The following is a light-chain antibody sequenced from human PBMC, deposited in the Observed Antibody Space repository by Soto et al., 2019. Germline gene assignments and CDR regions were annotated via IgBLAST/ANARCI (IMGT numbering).Light chain of an antibody. J-gene: IGLJ2*01. CDR2: DVT. CDR3: SSYTPSSTLI. Sequence: QSVLTQPASVSGSPGQSSTISCTGTSSDVGRYKLVSWYQQHPVKAPKLMIYDVTNRPTGVSNRFSGSKSGNTASLTISGLQAEDEAGYYCSSYTPSSTLIFGGGTKVTVL. V-gene: IGLV2-14*03. CDR1: SSDVGRYKL.